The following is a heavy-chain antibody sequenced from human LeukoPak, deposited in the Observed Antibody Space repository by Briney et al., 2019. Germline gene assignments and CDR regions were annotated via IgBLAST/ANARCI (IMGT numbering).Heavy chain of an antibody. CDR2: IRYVGINK. D-gene: IGHD3-22*01. CDR1: GFTFSTYG. Sequence: GGSLRLSCAASGFTFSTYGMHWVRQAPGKGLEWVSFIRYVGINKYYADSVKGRFTISRDNSKNTLYLQMNSLRAEDTAVYYCAKGYYYDSSGYYCDYWGQGTLVTVSS. J-gene: IGHJ4*02. CDR3: AKGYYYDSSGYYCDY. V-gene: IGHV3-30*02.